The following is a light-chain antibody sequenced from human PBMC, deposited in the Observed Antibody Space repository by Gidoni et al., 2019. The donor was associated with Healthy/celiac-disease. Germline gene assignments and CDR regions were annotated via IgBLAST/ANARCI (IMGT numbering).Light chain of an antibody. CDR3: QQYGSSRT. V-gene: IGKV3-20*01. Sequence: EIVLTQSPGTLSLSPGERATLSCRASQSVRSSYLAWYQQKPGQAPRLLIYGASSRATGIPDRFSGSGSGTDFTLTISRLEPEDFAVYYCQQYGSSRTFGGGTKVEIK. CDR1: QSVRSSY. CDR2: GAS. J-gene: IGKJ4*01.